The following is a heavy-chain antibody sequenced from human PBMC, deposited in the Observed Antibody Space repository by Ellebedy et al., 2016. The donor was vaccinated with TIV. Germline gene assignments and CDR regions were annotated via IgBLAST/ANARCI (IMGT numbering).Heavy chain of an antibody. D-gene: IGHD2-21*02. CDR2: IYYTGST. Sequence: SETLSLTCTVSGGSISSYYWGWIRQPPGKGLEWIGSIYYTGSTYYNPSLKSRVTISVDTSKNQFSLKLSSVTAADTAVYYCARMRYCGGDCWYFDYWGQGTLVTVSS. J-gene: IGHJ4*02. CDR1: GGSISSYY. V-gene: IGHV4-39*01. CDR3: ARMRYCGGDCWYFDY.